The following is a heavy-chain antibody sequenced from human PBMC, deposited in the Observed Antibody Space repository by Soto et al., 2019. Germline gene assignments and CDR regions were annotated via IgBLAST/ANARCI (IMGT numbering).Heavy chain of an antibody. J-gene: IGHJ5*02. CDR1: GFTFSYYG. V-gene: IGHV3-33*01. Sequence: QVQLVESGGGVVQPGRSLRLSCAASGFTFSYYGMNWVRQAPGKGLEWVALIWSDGSKENYADSVKGRFTISRDNSKNTVYLQMNSLRVEDTAVYYCVRWGGSRTSVRFGLWGQGTLVTVSS. D-gene: IGHD2-15*01. CDR2: IWSDGSKE. CDR3: VRWGGSRTSVRFGL.